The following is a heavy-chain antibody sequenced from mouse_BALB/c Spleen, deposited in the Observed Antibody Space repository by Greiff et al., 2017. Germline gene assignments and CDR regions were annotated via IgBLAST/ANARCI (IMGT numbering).Heavy chain of an antibody. Sequence: EVQLVESGGGLVQPKGSLKLSCAASGFTFNTYAMHWVCQAPGKGLEWVARIRSKSNNYATYYADSVKDRFTISRDDSQSMLYLQMNNLKTEDTAMYYCVRETGNYDYAMDYWGQGTSVTVAS. CDR2: IRSKSNNYAT. J-gene: IGHJ4*01. CDR1: GFTFNTYA. V-gene: IGHV10-3*03. CDR3: VRETGNYDYAMDY. D-gene: IGHD2-1*01.